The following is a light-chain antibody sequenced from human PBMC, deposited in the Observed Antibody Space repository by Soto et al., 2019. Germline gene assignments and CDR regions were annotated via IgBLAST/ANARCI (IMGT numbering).Light chain of an antibody. CDR2: DNS. CDR1: SSNIGTNH. J-gene: IGLJ3*02. Sequence: QSVLTQPPSMSAAPGQKVTISCSGSSSNIGTNHVSWYQQFPGKAPKPLIYDNSERPSGIPDRFSASKSGASATLGITGLQTGDEADYYCATWDYSLSAWVFGGGTKLTVL. V-gene: IGLV1-51*01. CDR3: ATWDYSLSAWV.